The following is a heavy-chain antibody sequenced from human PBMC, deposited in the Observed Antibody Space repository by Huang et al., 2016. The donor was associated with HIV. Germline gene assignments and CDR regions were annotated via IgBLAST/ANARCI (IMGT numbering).Heavy chain of an antibody. CDR1: GFTFSNYA. Sequence: QVQLVESGGGVVQPGTSLRLSCAASGFTFSNYAMNWVRQAPGKELEWVAVISNEGSTKYYADSVKGRFTISRDNSKNTVYLQMNSLRAEDMAVYYCARSEPSRYYFDYWGQGTLVTVSS. V-gene: IGHV3-30-3*01. CDR2: ISNEGSTK. J-gene: IGHJ4*02. CDR3: ARSEPSRYYFDY.